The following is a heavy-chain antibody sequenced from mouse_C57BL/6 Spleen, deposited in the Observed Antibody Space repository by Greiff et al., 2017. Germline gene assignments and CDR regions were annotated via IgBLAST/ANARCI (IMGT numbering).Heavy chain of an antibody. Sequence: EVKLMESGGGLVKPGGSLKLSCAASGFTFSDYGMHWVRQAPEKGLEWVAYISSGSSTIYYADTVKGRFTISRDNAKNTLFLQMTSLRSEDTAMYYCARVYYDYDGYAMDYWGQGTSVTVSS. CDR3: ARVYYDYDGYAMDY. J-gene: IGHJ4*01. V-gene: IGHV5-17*01. CDR2: ISSGSSTI. D-gene: IGHD2-4*01. CDR1: GFTFSDYG.